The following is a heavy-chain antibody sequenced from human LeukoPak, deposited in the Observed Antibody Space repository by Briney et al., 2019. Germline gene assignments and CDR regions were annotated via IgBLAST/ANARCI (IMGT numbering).Heavy chain of an antibody. CDR3: ARDRGRYYYDSSGYYYGVDFFDY. J-gene: IGHJ4*02. Sequence: SVKVSCKASGGTFSSYAISWVRQAPGQGLEWMGRIIPILGIANYAQKLQGRVTITADKSTSTAYMELSSLRSEDTAVYYCARDRGRYYYDSSGYYYGVDFFDYWGQGTLVTVSS. V-gene: IGHV1-69*04. CDR2: IIPILGIA. D-gene: IGHD3-22*01. CDR1: GGTFSSYA.